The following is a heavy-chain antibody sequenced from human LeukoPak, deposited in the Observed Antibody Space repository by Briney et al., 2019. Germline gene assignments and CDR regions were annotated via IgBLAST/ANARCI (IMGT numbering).Heavy chain of an antibody. CDR2: IYYSGST. CDR3: ARDGAWEWFGELSPFYGMDV. D-gene: IGHD3-10*01. J-gene: IGHJ6*02. CDR1: GGSISSYY. V-gene: IGHV4-59*01. Sequence: SETLSLTCTVSGGSISSYYWSWIRQPPGKGLEWIGYIYYSGSTNYNPSLKSRVTISVDTSKNQFSLKLSSVTAADTAVYYCARDGAWEWFGELSPFYGMDVWGQGTTVTVSS.